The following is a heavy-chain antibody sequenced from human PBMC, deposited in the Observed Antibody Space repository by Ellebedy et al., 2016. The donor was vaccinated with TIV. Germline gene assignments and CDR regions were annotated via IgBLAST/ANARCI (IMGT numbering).Heavy chain of an antibody. Sequence: MPSETLSLTCGVYGGPFSGYYWSWIRQPPGKGLEWRGEINHSGSTNYNPSVKSRITMSVDTHREQFSLKLSSVTAADTAIYFCAGAYLGDPHWFDPWGQGTLVTVSS. CDR2: INHSGST. D-gene: IGHD3-16*01. J-gene: IGHJ5*02. CDR1: GGPFSGYY. V-gene: IGHV4-34*10. CDR3: AGAYLGDPHWFDP.